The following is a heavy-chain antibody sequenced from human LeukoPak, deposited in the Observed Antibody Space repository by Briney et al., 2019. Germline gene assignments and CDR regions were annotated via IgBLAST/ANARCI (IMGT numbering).Heavy chain of an antibody. J-gene: IGHJ4*02. V-gene: IGHV4-38-2*02. CDR1: GYSISSGYY. D-gene: IGHD6-13*01. Sequence: SETLSLTCTVSGYSISSGYYWGWIRQPPGKGLEWIGSIYHSGSTYYNPSLKSRVTISVDTSKNQFSLKLSSVTTADTAVYYCAREPLPPGIAAAGYDYWGQGTLVTVSS. CDR3: AREPLPPGIAAAGYDY. CDR2: IYHSGST.